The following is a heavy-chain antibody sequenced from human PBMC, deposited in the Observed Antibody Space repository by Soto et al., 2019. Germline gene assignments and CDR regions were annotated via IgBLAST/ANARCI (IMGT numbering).Heavy chain of an antibody. V-gene: IGHV2-5*02. D-gene: IGHD5-12*01. CDR1: GFSLSTSGVG. J-gene: IGHJ4*02. CDR2: IYWDDDK. Sequence: QITLKESGPTLVKPTQTLTLTCTFSGFSLSTSGVGVGWIRQPPGKALEWLALIYWDDDKRYSPSLKSRLTITKDTSKNPVVLTMTNMDPVDTATYYCAHTGYSGYDASRNYFDYWGQGTLVTVSS. CDR3: AHTGYSGYDASRNYFDY.